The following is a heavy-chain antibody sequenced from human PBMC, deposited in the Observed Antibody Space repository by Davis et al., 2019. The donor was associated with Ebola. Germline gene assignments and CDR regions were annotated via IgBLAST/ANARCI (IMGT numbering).Heavy chain of an antibody. Sequence: GESPKIPCAASGFTFSNYAMSWVRQAQGKGLEWVSGISGDGVTTQHADSVKGRFTISRDSFKNTLFLQMNSLRAGDTAVYYCAKMPNYYYYYYMDVWGKGTTVTVSS. CDR3: AKMPNYYYYYYMDV. J-gene: IGHJ6*03. CDR2: ISGDGVTT. V-gene: IGHV3-23*01. CDR1: GFTFSNYA. D-gene: IGHD2-2*01.